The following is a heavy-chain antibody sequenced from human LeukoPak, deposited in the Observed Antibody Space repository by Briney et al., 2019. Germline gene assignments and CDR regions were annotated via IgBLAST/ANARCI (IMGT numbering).Heavy chain of an antibody. CDR3: GVVAKSFDY. CDR2: INPSGGST. Sequence: ASVKVSCKASGYTFTSYYMHWVRQAPGQGLEWMGIINPSGGSTSYAQKFQGRVTKTRDMSTSTVYMELSSLRSEDTAVYYCGVVAKSFDYWGQGTLVTVSS. J-gene: IGHJ4*02. CDR1: GYTFTSYY. D-gene: IGHD2-21*01. V-gene: IGHV1-46*01.